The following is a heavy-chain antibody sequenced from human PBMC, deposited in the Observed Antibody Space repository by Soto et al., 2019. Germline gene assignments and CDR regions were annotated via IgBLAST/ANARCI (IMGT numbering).Heavy chain of an antibody. CDR3: VRFFDYYGMDV. D-gene: IGHD3-3*01. CDR2: LAYDGSEK. CDR1: GFTFSNSG. J-gene: IGHJ6*02. V-gene: IGHV3-30*03. Sequence: QVQLVESGGGVVQPGGSLRLSCAGSGFTFSNSGMHWVRQAPGKGLEWVAVLAYDGSEKYYADSVKGRFTISRDNSKNTLYLQMNSLRVEGTAVYYCVRFFDYYGMDVWGQGTTVTVSS.